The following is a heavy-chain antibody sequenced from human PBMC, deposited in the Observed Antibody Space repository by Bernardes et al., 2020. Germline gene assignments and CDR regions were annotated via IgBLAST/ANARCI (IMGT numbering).Heavy chain of an antibody. D-gene: IGHD3-3*01. J-gene: IGHJ4*02. V-gene: IGHV4-34*01. CDR2: INHSGST. CDR3: ARGRRGYDFWSGYRYFDY. CDR1: GGSFSGYY. Sequence: SETLSLTCAVYGGSFSGYYWSWIRQPPGKGLEWIGEINHSGSTNYNPSLKSRVTISVDTSKNQFSLKLSSVTAADTAVYYCARGRRGYDFWSGYRYFDYWGQGTLVTVSS.